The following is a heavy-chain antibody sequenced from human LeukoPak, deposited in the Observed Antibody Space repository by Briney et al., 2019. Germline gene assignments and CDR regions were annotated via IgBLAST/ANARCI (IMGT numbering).Heavy chain of an antibody. J-gene: IGHJ4*02. V-gene: IGHV1-69*05. CDR1: GYTLTELS. D-gene: IGHD4-17*01. CDR3: ARDSVTTGENFDY. CDR2: IIPIFGTA. Sequence: SVTVSCKVSGYTLTELSMHWVRQAPGQGLEWMGGIIPIFGTANYAQKFQGRVTITTDESTSTAYMELSSLRSEDTAVYYCARDSVTTGENFDYWGQGTLVTVSS.